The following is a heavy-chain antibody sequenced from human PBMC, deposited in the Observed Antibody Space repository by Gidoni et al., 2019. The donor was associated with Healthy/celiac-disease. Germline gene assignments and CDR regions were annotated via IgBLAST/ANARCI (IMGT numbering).Heavy chain of an antibody. J-gene: IGHJ6*02. CDR1: GFTFSSYS. CDR2: ISSSSSYI. CDR3: YYYGMDV. D-gene: IGHD3-3*01. V-gene: IGHV3-21*01. Sequence: EVQLVESGGGLVKPGGSLRLSCAASGFTFSSYSMNWVRQAPGKGLEWVSSISSSSSYIYYADSVKGRFTISRDNAKNSLYYCARDGGYDFWSGYYYYYYGMDVWGQGTTVTVSS.